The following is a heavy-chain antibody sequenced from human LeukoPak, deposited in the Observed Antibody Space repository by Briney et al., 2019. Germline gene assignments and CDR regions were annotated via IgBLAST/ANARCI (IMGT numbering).Heavy chain of an antibody. Sequence: GGSLRLSCTTSGFAFDDFAMSWVRQPAGKGLEWVGFIRRRAYGGAAEYAASVKGRFIISRDDSKGIAYLQMNSLKTEDTAVYYCSRNGLVDFDYWGKGSRVIVSP. CDR1: GFAFDDFA. CDR2: IRRRAYGGAA. V-gene: IGHV3-49*04. CDR3: SRNGLVDFDY. J-gene: IGHJ4*02.